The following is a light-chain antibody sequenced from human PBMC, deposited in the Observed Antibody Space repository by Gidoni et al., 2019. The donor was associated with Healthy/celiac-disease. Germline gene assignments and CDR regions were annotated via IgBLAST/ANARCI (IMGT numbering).Light chain of an antibody. J-gene: IGLJ2*01. V-gene: IGLV6-57*03. CDR3: QSYDSSNPVV. Sequence: NLMLTHPHSVSESPGMTVTISCTRLSGSIASNYVQWYQQLPGSAPTTVIYEDNQRPAGVPDRFSGSIDSSTNSASLTISGLKTEDEADYYCQSYDSSNPVVFGGGTKLTV. CDR2: EDN. CDR1: SGSIASNY.